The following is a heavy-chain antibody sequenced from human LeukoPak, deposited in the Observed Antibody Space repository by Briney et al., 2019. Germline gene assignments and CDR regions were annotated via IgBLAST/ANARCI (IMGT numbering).Heavy chain of an antibody. CDR2: ISWNSGSI. Sequence: PGGSLRLSCAASGFTFDDYAMHWVRHAPGKGLEWVSGISWNSGSIDYADSVKGRFTISRDNAKNSLYLQMNSLRAEDKALYYRAXGXGYXGYLRNWFDPWGQGTLVTVSS. J-gene: IGHJ5*02. CDR1: GFTFDDYA. CDR3: AXGXGYXGYLRNWFDP. D-gene: IGHD5-12*01. V-gene: IGHV3-9*01.